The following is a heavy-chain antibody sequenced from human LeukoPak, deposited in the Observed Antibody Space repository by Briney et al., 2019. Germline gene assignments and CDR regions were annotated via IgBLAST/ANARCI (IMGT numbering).Heavy chain of an antibody. V-gene: IGHV3-64*01. CDR3: AREEPAGSTDY. D-gene: IGHD1-14*01. CDR2: ISSNGGST. J-gene: IGHJ4*02. CDR1: GFVFNSHS. Sequence: PGGSLRLXCAASGFVFNSHSMHWVRQAPGKGLECVSAISSNGGSTYYANSVKGRFTISRDNSKNTLYLQMGSLRAEDTALYYCAREEPAGSTDYWGQGILVTVSS.